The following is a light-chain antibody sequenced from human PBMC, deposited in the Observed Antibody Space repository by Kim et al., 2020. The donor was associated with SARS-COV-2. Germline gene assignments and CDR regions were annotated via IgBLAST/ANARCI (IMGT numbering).Light chain of an antibody. V-gene: IGKV1-8*01. Sequence: SASTGDRVTITCRASQGISSYLAWYQHTPGKAPKLLIYAASSLQSGVPSRFSGSGSGTDFTLTIGWLQSEDFATYYCQQYYNYPLTFGGGTKVEI. CDR3: QQYYNYPLT. CDR1: QGISSY. CDR2: AAS. J-gene: IGKJ4*01.